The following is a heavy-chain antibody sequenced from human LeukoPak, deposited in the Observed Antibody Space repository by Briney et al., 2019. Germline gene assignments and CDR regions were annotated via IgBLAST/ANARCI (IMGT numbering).Heavy chain of an antibody. D-gene: IGHD4-11*01. CDR3: ARRHADSTGFDY. J-gene: IGHJ4*02. CDR1: GFSFSTYW. Sequence: GGSLRLSCAASGFSFSTYWMYWVRQAPGKGLLWVSHINPDGTTTRFADSVKGRFTISRDNAENTLSLQMDSLRAEDTALYYCARRHADSTGFDYWGQGALVTVSS. CDR2: INPDGTTT. V-gene: IGHV3-74*01.